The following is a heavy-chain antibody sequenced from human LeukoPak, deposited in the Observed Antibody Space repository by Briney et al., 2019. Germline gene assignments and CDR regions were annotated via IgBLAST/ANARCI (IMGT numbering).Heavy chain of an antibody. D-gene: IGHD2/OR15-2a*01. J-gene: IGHJ4*02. CDR1: GFTFTKNA. CDR3: AREGPRGNSQFDY. Sequence: QPGRSLRLSCAASGFTFTKNAMHWVRQAPGKGLEWLAQIWPDNNNKYYADSVKGRLTISRGNSKNTLYLQMNSLRAEDTAVYYCAREGPRGNSQFDYWGQGTLVTVSS. CDR2: IWPDNNNK. V-gene: IGHV3-33*01.